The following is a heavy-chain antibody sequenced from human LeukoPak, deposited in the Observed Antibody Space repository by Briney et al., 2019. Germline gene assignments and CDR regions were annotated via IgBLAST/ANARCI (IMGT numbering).Heavy chain of an antibody. D-gene: IGHD6-6*01. V-gene: IGHV3-23*01. CDR1: GFTFSSYA. CDR2: ISGSGGST. Sequence: GGSLSLSCAASGFTFSSYAMSWVRQAPGKGLEWVSAISGSGGSTYYTDSVKGRFTISRDNSKNTLYLQMNSLRAEDTAVYYCAKDISSSSDIDYWGQGTLVTVSS. CDR3: AKDISSSSDIDY. J-gene: IGHJ4*02.